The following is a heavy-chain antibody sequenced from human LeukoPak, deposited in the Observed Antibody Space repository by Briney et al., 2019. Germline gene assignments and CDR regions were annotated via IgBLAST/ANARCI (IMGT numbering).Heavy chain of an antibody. CDR1: GFTFSSYA. D-gene: IGHD2-2*01. CDR3: ASSTSSTSCPFDY. J-gene: IGHJ4*02. Sequence: GGSLRLSCAASGFTFSSYAMHWVRQAPGKGLEWVAVISYDGSNKYYADSVEGRFTISRDNSKNTLYLQMNSLRAEDTAVYYCASSTSSTSCPFDYWGQGTLVTVSS. V-gene: IGHV3-30-3*01. CDR2: ISYDGSNK.